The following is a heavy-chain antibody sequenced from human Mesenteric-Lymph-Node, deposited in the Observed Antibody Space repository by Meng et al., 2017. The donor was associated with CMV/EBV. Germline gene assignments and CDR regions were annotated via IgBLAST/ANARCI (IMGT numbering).Heavy chain of an antibody. V-gene: IGHV3-23*01. D-gene: IGHD2-2*01. CDR3: AKPRPLNVVPAAMDV. Sequence: GGSLRLSCVASGFPFSNYKIDWVRQAPGKGLEWVSAISGSGGSTYYADSVKGRFTISRDNSKNTLYLQMNSLRAEDTAVYYCAKPRPLNVVPAAMDVWGQGTTVTVSS. CDR2: ISGSGGST. CDR1: GFPFSNYK. J-gene: IGHJ6*02.